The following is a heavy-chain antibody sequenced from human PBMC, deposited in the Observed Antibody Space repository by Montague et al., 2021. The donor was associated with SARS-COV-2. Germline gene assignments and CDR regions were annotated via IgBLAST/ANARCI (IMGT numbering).Heavy chain of an antibody. D-gene: IGHD6-13*01. J-gene: IGHJ6*02. Sequence: TLSLTCTVSGGSFSSRSYYWSWIRQSAGKGLEFLGRVYITGNTNYNPSLESRVTTSIDTSKNQFSLKLSSVTAADTAVYYCARVRWGEAARGTFYYGMDVWGQGTTVTVSS. CDR3: ARVRWGEAARGTFYYGMDV. CDR2: VYITGNT. V-gene: IGHV4-61*02. CDR1: GGSFSSRSYY.